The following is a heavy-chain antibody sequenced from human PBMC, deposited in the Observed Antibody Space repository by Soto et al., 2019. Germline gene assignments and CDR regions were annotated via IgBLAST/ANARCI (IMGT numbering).Heavy chain of an antibody. CDR2: INHSGST. Sequence: SETLSLTCAVYGGSFSGYYWSWIRQPQGKGLEWIGEINHSGSTNYNPSLKSRVTISVDTSKNQFSLKLSYVTAADTAVYDCARESRSSSSWYYYYGMDVWGQGTTVTVSS. J-gene: IGHJ6*02. CDR3: ARESRSSSSWYYYYGMDV. CDR1: GGSFSGYY. V-gene: IGHV4-34*01. D-gene: IGHD6-6*01.